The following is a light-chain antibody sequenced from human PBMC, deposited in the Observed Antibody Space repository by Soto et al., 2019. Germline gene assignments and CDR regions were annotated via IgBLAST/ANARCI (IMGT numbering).Light chain of an antibody. CDR1: ESVRSK. CDR2: GSS. V-gene: IGKV3-15*01. CDR3: QQYNSWPPIT. Sequence: EIVMTQSPATLSVSPGEGVTLSCRASESVRSKVAWYQQKPGQAPRLLIYGSSTRATGIPDRFRGSGSGTEYTLTISSLQSEDFAVYYCQQYNSWPPITFGGGTKVDIK. J-gene: IGKJ4*01.